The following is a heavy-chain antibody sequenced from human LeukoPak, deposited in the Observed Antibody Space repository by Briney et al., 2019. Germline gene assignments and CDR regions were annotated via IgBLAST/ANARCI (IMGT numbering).Heavy chain of an antibody. Sequence: GGSLRLSCAASGFTFSSYAMHWVRQAPGKGLEWVAVISYDGSNKYYADSVKGRFTISRDNSKNTLYLQMNSLRAEDTAVYYCARGDYGDYPGPFDYWGQGTLVTVSS. D-gene: IGHD4-17*01. CDR1: GFTFSSYA. CDR3: ARGDYGDYPGPFDY. V-gene: IGHV3-30-3*01. CDR2: ISYDGSNK. J-gene: IGHJ4*02.